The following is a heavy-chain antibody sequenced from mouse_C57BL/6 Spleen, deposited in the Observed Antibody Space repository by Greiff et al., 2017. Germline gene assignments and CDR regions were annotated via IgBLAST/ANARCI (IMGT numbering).Heavy chain of an antibody. CDR2: ISSGSSTL. J-gene: IGHJ2*01. Sequence: EVKLMESGGGLVKPGGSLKLSCAASGFTFSDYGMHWVRQAPEKGLEWVAYISSGSSTLYYADTVKGRFTISRDNAKNTLFLQMTSLRYEDTAMYYCARGAVKDYWGQGTTLTVSS. V-gene: IGHV5-17*01. D-gene: IGHD1-1*01. CDR1: GFTFSDYG. CDR3: ARGAVKDY.